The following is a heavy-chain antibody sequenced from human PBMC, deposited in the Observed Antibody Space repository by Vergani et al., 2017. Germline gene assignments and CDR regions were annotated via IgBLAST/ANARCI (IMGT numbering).Heavy chain of an antibody. CDR2: IKSTFDRGTT. V-gene: IGHV3-15*07. Sequence: EVQLVESGGGLVKPGGSLRLSCVASGFSFRNAWMNWVRRTPGQGLEWVGRIKSTFDRGTTDYAAAVKGRFTISRDDSNNTLFLQMNGLKTEDIGVYYCTTDPRYCGDGSCYWLRDHHYYGMDVWGQGTTVTVSS. J-gene: IGHJ6*02. CDR1: GFSFRNAW. CDR3: TTDPRYCGDGSCYWLRDHHYYGMDV. D-gene: IGHD2-21*01.